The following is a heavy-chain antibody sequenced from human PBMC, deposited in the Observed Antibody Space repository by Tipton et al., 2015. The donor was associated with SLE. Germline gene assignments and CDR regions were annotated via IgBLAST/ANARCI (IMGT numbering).Heavy chain of an antibody. V-gene: IGHV4-34*01. CDR1: GGSFSGYY. Sequence: LRLSCAVYGGSFSGYYWSWIRQPPGKGLEWIGEIYHSGSTNYNPSLKSRVTISVGTSKNQFSLKLSSVTAADTAVYYCAREGIAAAGGFDLWGRGTLVTVSS. D-gene: IGHD6-13*01. J-gene: IGHJ2*01. CDR2: IYHSGST. CDR3: AREGIAAAGGFDL.